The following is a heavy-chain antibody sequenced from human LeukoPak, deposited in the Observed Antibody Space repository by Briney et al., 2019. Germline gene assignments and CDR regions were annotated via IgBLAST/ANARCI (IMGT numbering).Heavy chain of an antibody. D-gene: IGHD3-16*01. J-gene: IGHJ4*02. V-gene: IGHV1-46*01. CDR1: GYTFTSYY. CDR3: ARGLSEGGFDY. CDR2: INPSGGST. Sequence: ASVKVSCKASGYTFTSYYMYWVRQAPGQGFEWMGIINPSGGSTSYAQKFQGRVTMTRDTSTSTVYMELSSLRSEDTAVYYCARGLSEGGFDYWGQGPLVTVSS.